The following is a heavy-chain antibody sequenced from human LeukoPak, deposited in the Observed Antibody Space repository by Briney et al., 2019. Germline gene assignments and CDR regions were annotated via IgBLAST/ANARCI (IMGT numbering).Heavy chain of an antibody. CDR1: GDSISSGAYS. J-gene: IGHJ5*02. D-gene: IGHD2-21*01. Sequence: PSQTLSLTCVVSGDSISSGAYSWSWIRQPPGKGLEWIGYIFHSGSTFYNPSLKSRVTISVDNSKNQFSLRLSSVTAADTAVYYCARELWFANAPGSRLDPWGQGTLVTVSS. CDR3: ARELWFANAPGSRLDP. CDR2: IFHSGST. V-gene: IGHV4-30-2*01.